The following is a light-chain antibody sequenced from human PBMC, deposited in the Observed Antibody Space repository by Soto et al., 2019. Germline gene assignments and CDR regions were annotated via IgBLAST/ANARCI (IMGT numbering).Light chain of an antibody. CDR2: EVI. V-gene: IGLV2-23*02. CDR3: CSYAGSSTYV. CDR1: SSDVGSYNL. Sequence: QSVLTQPASVSGSPGQSITISCTGTSSDVGSYNLVSWYQQHPGKAHKLMIYEVIKRPSGVSNRFSGSKSGNTASLTISGFQAEDEADYYCCSYAGSSTYVFGTGTKSPS. J-gene: IGLJ1*01.